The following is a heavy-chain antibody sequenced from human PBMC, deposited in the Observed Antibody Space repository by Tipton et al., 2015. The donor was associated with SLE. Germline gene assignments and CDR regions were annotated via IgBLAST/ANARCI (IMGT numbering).Heavy chain of an antibody. CDR3: VGWGSSGYYYGFDY. J-gene: IGHJ4*02. V-gene: IGHV4-31*08. Sequence: TLSLTCSVSGGPISSVGYYWSWVRQHPGKGLEWIGYIYYSGSTYYNPSLKSRVTISEDTSRNQFSLKLTSVTAADTAVYYCVGWGSSGYYYGFDYWGQGTLVTVSS. D-gene: IGHD3-22*01. CDR2: IYYSGST. CDR1: GGPISSVGYY.